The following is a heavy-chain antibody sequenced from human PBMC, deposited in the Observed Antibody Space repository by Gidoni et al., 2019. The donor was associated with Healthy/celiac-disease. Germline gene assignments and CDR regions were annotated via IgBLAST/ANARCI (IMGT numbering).Heavy chain of an antibody. V-gene: IGHV4-31*03. CDR1: GGSISSGGYY. CDR2: TYYSGST. J-gene: IGHJ6*02. CDR3: ARESYDILTGYFDGMDV. Sequence: QVQLQESGTGLVKPSQTLSLTCTVSGGSISSGGYYWSWIRQHPGKGLEWIGYTYYSGSTYYNPSLKSRVTISVDTSKNQFSLKLSSVTAADTAVYYCARESYDILTGYFDGMDVWGQGTTVTVSS. D-gene: IGHD3-9*01.